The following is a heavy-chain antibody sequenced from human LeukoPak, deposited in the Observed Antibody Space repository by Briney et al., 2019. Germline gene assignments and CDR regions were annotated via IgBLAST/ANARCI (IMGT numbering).Heavy chain of an antibody. CDR1: GFTFDDYG. D-gene: IGHD1-1*01. Sequence: GGSLRLSCAASGFTFDDYGMSWVRQAPGKGLEWVSGINWNGGSTGYADSVKGRFTISRDNAKNSLYLQMSSLRADDMALYYCAKQVERRGALDYWGQGTLVTVSS. CDR2: INWNGGST. V-gene: IGHV3-20*04. J-gene: IGHJ4*02. CDR3: AKQVERRGALDY.